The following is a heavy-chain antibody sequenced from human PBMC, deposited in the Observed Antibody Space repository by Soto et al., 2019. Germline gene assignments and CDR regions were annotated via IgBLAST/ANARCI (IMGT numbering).Heavy chain of an antibody. V-gene: IGHV4-59*01. CDR3: ARDYYYDSRGYPGAYYYGMDV. CDR2: IYYSGRT. CDR1: GGSFSSYY. Sequence: SETLSLICTVSGGSFSSYYWSWIRQPPGKGLEWIGHIYYSGRTNYNPSLKSRVTISGDTSKNQLSLKLSSVTAADTAVYYCARDYYYDSRGYPGAYYYGMDVWGQGTTVTVSS. D-gene: IGHD3-22*01. J-gene: IGHJ6*02.